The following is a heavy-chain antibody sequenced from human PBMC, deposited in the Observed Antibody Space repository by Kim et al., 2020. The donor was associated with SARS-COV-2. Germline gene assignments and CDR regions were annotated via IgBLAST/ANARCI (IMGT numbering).Heavy chain of an antibody. Sequence: ASVKVSCKASGYTFTSYGISWVRQAPGQGLEWMGWISAYNGNTNYAQKLQGRVTMTTDTSTSTAYMELRSLRSDDTAVYYCARGTEGFLGGATPYYGMDVWGQGTTVTVSS. V-gene: IGHV1-18*04. CDR3: ARGTEGFLGGATPYYGMDV. D-gene: IGHD1-26*01. J-gene: IGHJ6*02. CDR2: ISAYNGNT. CDR1: GYTFTSYG.